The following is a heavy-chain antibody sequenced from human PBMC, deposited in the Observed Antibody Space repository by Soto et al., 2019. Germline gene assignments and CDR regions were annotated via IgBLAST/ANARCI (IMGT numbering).Heavy chain of an antibody. CDR3: ARDPSTINKLIGVWFDP. V-gene: IGHV1-69*13. D-gene: IGHD4-4*01. J-gene: IGHJ5*02. Sequence: GASVKVSCKASGDTFGRFTINWVRQAPGQGLEWMGGIKPISDITNYAQRFQGRVTFTADASTSTVYLELSSLRSEDTAMYYCARDPSTINKLIGVWFDPWGQRTLVTVSS. CDR2: IKPISDIT. CDR1: GDTFGRFT.